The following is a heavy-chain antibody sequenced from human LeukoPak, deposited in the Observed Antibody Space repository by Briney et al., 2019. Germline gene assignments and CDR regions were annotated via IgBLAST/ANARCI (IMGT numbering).Heavy chain of an antibody. D-gene: IGHD3-10*01. Sequence: GGSLRLSCAASGFTVSSNYINWVRQAPGKGLEWVSLIHSGGNRYYADSVKGRFTISRDNSKNTLYLQMNSLRAEDTAVYYCAKDTHPNTYYYGSGSYPSWGQGTLVTVSS. CDR2: IHSGGNR. J-gene: IGHJ4*02. CDR1: GFTVSSNY. V-gene: IGHV3-53*01. CDR3: AKDTHPNTYYYGSGSYPS.